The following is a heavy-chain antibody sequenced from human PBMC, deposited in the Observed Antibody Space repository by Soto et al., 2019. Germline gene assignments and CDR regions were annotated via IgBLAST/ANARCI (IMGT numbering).Heavy chain of an antibody. CDR2: FDPEDGET. Sequence: GASVKVSCKVSGYTLTELSMHWVRQAPGKGLEWMGGFDPEDGETIYAQKFQGRVTMTEDTSTDTAYMELSSLRSEDTAVYYCATDLKYCSSTSCYEHNWFDPWGQGTLVTVSS. V-gene: IGHV1-24*01. J-gene: IGHJ5*02. CDR3: ATDLKYCSSTSCYEHNWFDP. D-gene: IGHD2-2*01. CDR1: GYTLTELS.